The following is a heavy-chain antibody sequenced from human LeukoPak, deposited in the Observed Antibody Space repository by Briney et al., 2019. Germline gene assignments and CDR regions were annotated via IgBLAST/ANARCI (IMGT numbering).Heavy chain of an antibody. CDR1: GFTVSSNY. J-gene: IGHJ4*02. V-gene: IGHV3-53*01. CDR3: ASQGIAAAGTTK. D-gene: IGHD6-13*01. CDR2: IYSGGST. Sequence: GGSLRLSCAASGFTVSSNYMSWVRQAPGKGLEWVSVIYSGGSTYYADSVKGRFTISRDNSKNTLYLQMNSLRAEDTAVYYCASQGIAAAGTTKWGQGTLVTVSS.